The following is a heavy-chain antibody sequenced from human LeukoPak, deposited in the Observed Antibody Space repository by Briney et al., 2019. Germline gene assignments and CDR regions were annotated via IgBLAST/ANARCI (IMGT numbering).Heavy chain of an antibody. Sequence: GGSLRLSCVASRFTFSSYAMSWVRQAPGKGLEWVANIKQDGSEKYYVDSVKGRFTISRDNAKNSLYLQMNSLRAEDTAVYYCAREPDIVATTTPSPYFDYWGQGTLVTVSS. CDR1: RFTFSSYA. CDR2: IKQDGSEK. D-gene: IGHD5-12*01. J-gene: IGHJ4*02. V-gene: IGHV3-7*03. CDR3: AREPDIVATTTPSPYFDY.